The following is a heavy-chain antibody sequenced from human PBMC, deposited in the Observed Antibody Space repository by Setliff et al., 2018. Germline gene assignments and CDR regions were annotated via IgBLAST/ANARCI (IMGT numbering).Heavy chain of an antibody. J-gene: IGHJ4*02. V-gene: IGHV4-59*08. CDR2: IYYSGST. CDR3: ATTGTYRYFDY. Sequence: SETLSLTCTVSGGSISTYYWSWIRQPPGKGLEWIGYIYYSGSTNYNPSLKSRVTISVDTSKNQFSLKLNSVTASDTAVYYCATTGTYRYFDYWGQGTLVTVSS. CDR1: GGSISTYY. D-gene: IGHD1-1*01.